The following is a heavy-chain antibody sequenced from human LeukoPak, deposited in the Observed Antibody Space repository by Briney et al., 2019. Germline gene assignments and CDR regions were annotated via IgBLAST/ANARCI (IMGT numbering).Heavy chain of an antibody. J-gene: IGHJ4*02. CDR1: GYSISSGYY. D-gene: IGHD3-16*01. V-gene: IGHV4-38-2*01. Sequence: NPSETLSLTCAVSGYSISSGYYWGWIRQPPGKGLEWIGRIYHSGSTYYNPSLKMLVTISVDTSKNQFSLKLSSVTAADTAVYYCARLRVSRGDNYFDYWGQGTLVTVSS. CDR2: IYHSGST. CDR3: ARLRVSRGDNYFDY.